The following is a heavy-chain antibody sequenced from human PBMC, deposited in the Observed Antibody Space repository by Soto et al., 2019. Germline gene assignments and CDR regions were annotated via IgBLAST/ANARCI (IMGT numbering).Heavy chain of an antibody. V-gene: IGHV3-11*05. J-gene: IGHJ5*02. D-gene: IGHD6-13*01. CDR1: GFTFSDYY. Sequence: QVQLVESGGGLVKSGGSLRLSCAASGFTFSDYYMTWIRQSPGKGLEYISYISSSGSYTNNADSVKGRFTISRDNAKNYHYLQMNSLRDEDTAVYYCARGGRAAAATVWFDPWGQGTLVTVSS. CDR3: ARGGRAAAATVWFDP. CDR2: ISSSGSYT.